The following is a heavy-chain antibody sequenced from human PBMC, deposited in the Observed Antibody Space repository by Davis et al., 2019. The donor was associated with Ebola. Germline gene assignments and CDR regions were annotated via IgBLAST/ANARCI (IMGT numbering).Heavy chain of an antibody. CDR3: ARAPTWSQINYYCFDY. CDR2: ISAYNGNT. D-gene: IGHD3-10*01. V-gene: IGHV1-18*01. CDR1: GYTFTSYG. Sequence: ASVKVSCKASGYTFTSYGISWVRQAPGQGLEWMGWISAYNGNTNYAQKLQGRVPMTTDTSTSTAYMELRRLRSDDTAVYYCARAPTWSQINYYCFDYWGQGTLVTVSS. J-gene: IGHJ4*02.